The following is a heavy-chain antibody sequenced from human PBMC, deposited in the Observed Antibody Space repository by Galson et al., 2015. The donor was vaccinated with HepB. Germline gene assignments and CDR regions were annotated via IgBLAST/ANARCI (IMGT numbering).Heavy chain of an antibody. Sequence: SVKVSCKASGYTFTSYGISWVRQAPGQGLEWMGWISAYNGITNYAQKLQGRVTMTTDTSTSTAYMELRSLRSDDTAVYYCARAIWSGYYNRPDWFDPWGQGTLVTVSS. D-gene: IGHD3-3*01. CDR3: ARAIWSGYYNRPDWFDP. J-gene: IGHJ5*02. V-gene: IGHV1-18*01. CDR1: GYTFTSYG. CDR2: ISAYNGIT.